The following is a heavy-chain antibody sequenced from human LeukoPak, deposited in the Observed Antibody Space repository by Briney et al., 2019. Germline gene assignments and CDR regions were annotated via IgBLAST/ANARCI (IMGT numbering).Heavy chain of an antibody. CDR3: AEDRKRYCGGGGCFGDFDS. V-gene: IGHV4-30-4*01. Sequence: SQTLSLTCTVSGGSISSDYYWRWIRQPPGKGQEWIGYIYYRGRTYYNLSLKSRVTISVDTSKNQFSLNLGSVIAADTAVFFRAEDRKRYCGGGGCFGDFDSWGPGTLVTVSP. CDR2: IYYRGRT. CDR1: GGSISSDYY. D-gene: IGHD2-15*01. J-gene: IGHJ5*01.